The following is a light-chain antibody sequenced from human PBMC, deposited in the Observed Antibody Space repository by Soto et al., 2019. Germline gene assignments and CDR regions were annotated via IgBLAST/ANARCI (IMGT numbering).Light chain of an antibody. V-gene: IGKV1-6*01. CDR1: QSISSY. CDR3: LQDTNYPWT. J-gene: IGKJ1*01. Sequence: IQMSQSPSSLSASVGERVTITCRASQSISSYLNWYQQKPGKPPKVLIYGASNLQSGVPPRFSGSGSGTDFTLAISSLQPEDSATYYCLQDTNYPWTFGQGTKVDIK. CDR2: GAS.